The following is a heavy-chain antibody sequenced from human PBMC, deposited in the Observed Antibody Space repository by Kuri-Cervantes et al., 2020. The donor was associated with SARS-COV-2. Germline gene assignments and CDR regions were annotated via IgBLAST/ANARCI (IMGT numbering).Heavy chain of an antibody. J-gene: IGHJ4*02. CDR1: GFTFSSYS. Sequence: GGSLRLSCAASGFTFSSYSMNWVRQAPGKELEWVSYISSSSSTIYYADSVKGRFTISRDNAKNSLYLQMNSLRAEDTAVYYCARGHYDFWSGYHTQYYFDYWGQGTLVTVSS. CDR3: ARGHYDFWSGYHTQYYFDY. V-gene: IGHV3-48*01. D-gene: IGHD3-3*01. CDR2: ISSSSSTI.